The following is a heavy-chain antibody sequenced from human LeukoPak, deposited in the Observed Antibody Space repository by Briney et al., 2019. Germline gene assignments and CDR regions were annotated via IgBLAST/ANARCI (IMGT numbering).Heavy chain of an antibody. D-gene: IGHD3-9*01. V-gene: IGHV4-4*07. CDR1: GASISSFY. CDR3: AKTARLRYFEY. Sequence: SETLSLTCKVSGASISSFYWGWIRQPAGKGLEWIGRIYNTGSANYNPSLQSRVTISLDTSKNQISLNLTSVTAADTAVYYCAKTARLRYFEYWGQGTLVTVSS. CDR2: IYNTGSA. J-gene: IGHJ4*02.